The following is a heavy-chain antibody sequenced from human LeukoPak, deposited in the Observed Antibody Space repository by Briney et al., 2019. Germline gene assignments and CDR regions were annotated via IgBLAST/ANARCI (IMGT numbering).Heavy chain of an antibody. CDR1: GGSISSYY. CDR2: IYYSGST. Sequence: SETLSLTCTVSGGSISSYYWSWIRQPPGKGLEWIGHIYYSGSTNYNPSLKSRVTISVDTSKNQFSLKLSSVTAADTAVYYCARDAWRGYYYDTSGYSPAFDIWGQGTMVTVSS. CDR3: ARDAWRGYYYDTSGYSPAFDI. D-gene: IGHD3-22*01. V-gene: IGHV4-59*01. J-gene: IGHJ3*02.